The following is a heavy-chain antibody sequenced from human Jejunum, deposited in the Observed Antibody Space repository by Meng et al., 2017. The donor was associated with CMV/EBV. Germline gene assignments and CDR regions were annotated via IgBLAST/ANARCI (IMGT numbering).Heavy chain of an antibody. V-gene: IGHV3-30-3*01. D-gene: IGHD3-9*01. J-gene: IGHJ4*02. CDR3: ARDWGPLEVLWRYNLLTGHSLTFDY. Sequence: MNGVRQAPGKGLEWVALILYDGNNKFYADSVKGRFTIFRDNYENVLYLQMNSLTTDDTAVYFCARDWGPLEVLWRYNLLTGHSLTFDYWGQGSLVTVSS. CDR2: ILYDGNNK.